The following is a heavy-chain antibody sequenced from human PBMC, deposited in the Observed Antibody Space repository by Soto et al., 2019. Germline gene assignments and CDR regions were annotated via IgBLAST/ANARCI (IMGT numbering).Heavy chain of an antibody. D-gene: IGHD3-10*01. J-gene: IGHJ6*02. CDR3: ARAWGLWFGELLFGPYDYYGMDV. CDR1: GYTFTSYG. V-gene: IGHV1-18*04. CDR2: ISAYNGNT. Sequence: ASVKVSCKASGYTFTSYGISWVRQAPGQGLEWMGWISAYNGNTNYAQKLQGRVTMTTDTSTSTAYMELRSLRSDDTAVYYCARAWGLWFGELLFGPYDYYGMDVWGQGTTVTVSS.